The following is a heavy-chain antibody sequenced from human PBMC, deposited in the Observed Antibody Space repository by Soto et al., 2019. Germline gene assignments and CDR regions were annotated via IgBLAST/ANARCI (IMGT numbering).Heavy chain of an antibody. CDR2: INPMLGVA. D-gene: IGHD2-2*01. V-gene: IGHV1-69*10. J-gene: IGHJ5*02. CDR1: GGSFSSLV. Sequence: ASVKVSCKASGGSFSSLVISWLRQAPGQGPEWMGGINPMLGVANFAQKFQDRVTITADESTTTAYMELSSLRSEDTAVYYCASGPAQFDPWGQGTLVTVSS. CDR3: ASGPAQFDP.